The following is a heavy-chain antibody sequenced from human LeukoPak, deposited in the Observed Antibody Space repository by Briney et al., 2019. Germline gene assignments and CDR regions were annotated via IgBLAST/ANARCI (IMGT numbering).Heavy chain of an antibody. CDR3: AKTGDYFDSSDYYRPDAFDI. J-gene: IGHJ3*02. Sequence: PGGSLRLSCAASGISFSTYAMSWVRQAPGKGLEWVSAITGSGGRTYYADSVKGRFTISRDKSNNTLYLQMNSLRAEDTALYYCAKTGDYFDSSDYYRPDAFDIWGQGTMVTVSS. CDR1: GISFSTYA. CDR2: ITGSGGRT. D-gene: IGHD3-22*01. V-gene: IGHV3-23*01.